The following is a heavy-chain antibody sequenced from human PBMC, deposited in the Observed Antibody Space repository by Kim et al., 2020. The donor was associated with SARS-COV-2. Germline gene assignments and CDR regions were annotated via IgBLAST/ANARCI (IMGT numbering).Heavy chain of an antibody. Sequence: GGSLRLSCAASGINFSYYYMSWIRQAPGKGLEWVSYISSSGSYTKYADSLKGRFTISRDNAENSLYLEMNSLRAEDTAVYYCVRVAVGASSWYYFDSWR. V-gene: IGHV3-11*05. CDR1: GINFSYYY. J-gene: IGHJ4*01. CDR2: ISSSGSYT. CDR3: VRVAVGASSWYYFDS. D-gene: IGHD6-13*01.